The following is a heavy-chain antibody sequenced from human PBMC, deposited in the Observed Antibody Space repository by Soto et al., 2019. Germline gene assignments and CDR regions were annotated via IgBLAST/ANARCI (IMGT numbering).Heavy chain of an antibody. Sequence: QVQLVQSGGEVKKPGASVKVSCKASGYTFINHGISWVRQAPGQGLEWMGWISGHNGKTNHAQKFQGRVTMTTDTSRRTAFMELRSLRSDDTAVYYCARDSYPLANFVDYWAQGTLVSVSS. V-gene: IGHV1-18*04. J-gene: IGHJ4*02. CDR3: ARDSYPLANFVDY. CDR1: GYTFINHG. CDR2: ISGHNGKT. D-gene: IGHD5-12*01.